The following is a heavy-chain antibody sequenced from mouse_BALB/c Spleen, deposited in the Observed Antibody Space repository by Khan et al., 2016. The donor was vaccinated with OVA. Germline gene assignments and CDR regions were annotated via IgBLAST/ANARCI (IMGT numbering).Heavy chain of an antibody. CDR1: GISITTGNYR. J-gene: IGHJ1*01. CDR2: IFYSGFT. D-gene: IGHD2-2*01. Sequence: EVQLQESGPGLVKPSQTVSLTCTVTGISITTGNYRWNWIRQFPGNKLEWIGFIFYSGFTIYNPSLTSRTTISRDTSKSQFFLEMTSLTAEDTATYYCARDSGFWYFDVWGAGTTVTVSS. V-gene: IGHV3-5*02. CDR3: ARDSGFWYFDV.